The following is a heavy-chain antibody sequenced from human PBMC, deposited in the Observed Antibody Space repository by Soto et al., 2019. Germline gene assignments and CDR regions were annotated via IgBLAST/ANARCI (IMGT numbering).Heavy chain of an antibody. J-gene: IGHJ6*02. Sequence: GASVKVSCKASGGTFSSYTISWVRQAPGQGLEWMGRIIPILGIANYAQKFQGRVTITADKSTSTAYMELSSLRSEDTAVYYRARDYCSSTSCYAPYYGMDVWGQGTTVTVSS. V-gene: IGHV1-69*04. CDR3: ARDYCSSTSCYAPYYGMDV. CDR1: GGTFSSYT. CDR2: IIPILGIA. D-gene: IGHD2-2*01.